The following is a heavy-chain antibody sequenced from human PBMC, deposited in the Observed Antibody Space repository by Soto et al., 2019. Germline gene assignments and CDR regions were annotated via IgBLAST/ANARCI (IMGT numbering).Heavy chain of an antibody. V-gene: IGHV4-39*01. CDR1: GGSISSSSYY. CDR3: ARHEVSERSRGGMDV. Sequence: QLQLQESGPGLVKPSETLSLTCTVSGGSISSSSYYWGWIRQPPGKGLEWIGSIYYSGSTYYNPSLKSRVTISVDTSKNQFSLKLSSVTAADTAVYYCARHEVSERSRGGMDVWGQGTTVTVSS. D-gene: IGHD1-1*01. J-gene: IGHJ6*02. CDR2: IYYSGST.